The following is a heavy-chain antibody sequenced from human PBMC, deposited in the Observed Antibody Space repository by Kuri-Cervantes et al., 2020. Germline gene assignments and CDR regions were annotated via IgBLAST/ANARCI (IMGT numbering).Heavy chain of an antibody. CDR1: GDSMTITNYH. Sequence: SETLSLTCTVSGDSMTITNYHWGWIRQPPGKGLEWIGNIYYTGTTYYNPSLKSRVTISLDTSRDRFSLNLNFVTAADTAVYFCARRVPGSSADYWGRGTLVTVSS. CDR3: ARRVPGSSADY. J-gene: IGHJ4*02. V-gene: IGHV4-39*01. CDR2: IYYTGTT. D-gene: IGHD6-6*01.